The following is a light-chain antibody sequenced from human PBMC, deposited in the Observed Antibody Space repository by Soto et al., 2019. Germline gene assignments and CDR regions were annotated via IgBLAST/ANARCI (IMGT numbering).Light chain of an antibody. J-gene: IGKJ1*01. CDR2: TTT. V-gene: IGKV3-20*01. CDR1: HCVRSNY. Sequence: EIVLTQSPGTLSLSPGERATLSCRASHCVRSNYLAWYQQKPGQAPRLLIYTTTSRATGIPERFSGHGSGKDFTLTISRLEPEDFAVYYCQQCGGSPWTFGQGTKVEIK. CDR3: QQCGGSPWT.